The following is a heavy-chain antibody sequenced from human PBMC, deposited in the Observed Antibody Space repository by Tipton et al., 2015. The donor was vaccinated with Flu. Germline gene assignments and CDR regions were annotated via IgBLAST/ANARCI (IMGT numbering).Heavy chain of an antibody. CDR2: FSFAGGT. V-gene: IGHV4-59*01. Sequence: TLSLTCTVSGGSINSYFWSWIRQPPGKGLEWIGYFSFAGGTNYNPSLKSRVTISVDTSKTQVSLRLSSVTAADTAVYYCARDRRTSTTGDYPVRYFDLGGPGTLVAVSS. CDR1: GGSINSYF. CDR3: ARDRRTSTTGDYPVRYFDL. D-gene: IGHD4-17*01. J-gene: IGHJ4*02.